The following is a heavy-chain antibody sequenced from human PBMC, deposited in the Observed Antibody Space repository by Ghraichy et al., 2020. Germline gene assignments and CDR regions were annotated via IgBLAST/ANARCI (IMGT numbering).Heavy chain of an antibody. CDR1: GGSISSSNW. D-gene: IGHD3-3*01. CDR3: ARQTIFGVVIMRDYYYYGMDV. Sequence: SETLSLTCAVSGGSISSSNWWSWVRQPPGKGLEWIGEIYHSGSTNYNPSLKSRVTISVDKSKNQFSLKLSSVTAADTAVYYCARQTIFGVVIMRDYYYYGMDVWGQGTTVTVSS. V-gene: IGHV4-4*02. J-gene: IGHJ6*02. CDR2: IYHSGST.